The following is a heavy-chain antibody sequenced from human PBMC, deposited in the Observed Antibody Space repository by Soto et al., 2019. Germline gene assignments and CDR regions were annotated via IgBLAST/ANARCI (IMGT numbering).Heavy chain of an antibody. D-gene: IGHD3-16*01. J-gene: IGHJ4*02. CDR1: GFTFNDYP. CDR2: IAYDGSIK. CDR3: ARDMLRGAPDYLDF. V-gene: IGHV3-30-3*01. Sequence: QVQLVESGGGVVQPGRSLRLSCAASGFTFNDYPMHWIRQAPGKGLEWVAVIAYDGSIKLYADSVKGRFTISRDSSDNTLYLQMNSLRPEDTAVYYCARDMLRGAPDYLDFWGQGTLVTVSS.